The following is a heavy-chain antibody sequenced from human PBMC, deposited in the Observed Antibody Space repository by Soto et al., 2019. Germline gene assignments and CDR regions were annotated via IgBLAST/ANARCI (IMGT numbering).Heavy chain of an antibody. CDR3: ARDLPESSYCDY. Sequence: SETLSLTCTVSGVSIGTAAYYWTWIRQRPGKGLEWIGYIHYRGNTYYNQSFKSRLTISADTSKRQFSLSLSSVTAADTAVYYCARDLPESSYCDYWGQGTLVTVAS. V-gene: IGHV4-31*03. CDR1: GVSIGTAAYY. J-gene: IGHJ4*02. D-gene: IGHD2-21*01. CDR2: IHYRGNT.